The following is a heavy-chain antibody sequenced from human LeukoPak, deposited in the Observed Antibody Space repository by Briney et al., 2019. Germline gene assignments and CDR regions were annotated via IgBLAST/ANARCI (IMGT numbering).Heavy chain of an antibody. V-gene: IGHV3-23*01. CDR2: FRFGGGET. Sequence: PGGSLRLSCAASGFTFSSYGMSWVRQAPGKGLEWVSGFRFGGGETYYADSVKGRFTISRDNAKNSLYLQMNSLRAEDTALYYCARALGRVGYFDYWGQGTLVTVSS. CDR3: ARALGRVGYFDY. D-gene: IGHD1-26*01. CDR1: GFTFSSYG. J-gene: IGHJ4*02.